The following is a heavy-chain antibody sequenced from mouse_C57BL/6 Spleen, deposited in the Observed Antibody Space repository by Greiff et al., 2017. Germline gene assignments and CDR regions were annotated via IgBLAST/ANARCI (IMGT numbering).Heavy chain of an antibody. V-gene: IGHV1-26*01. CDR1: GYTFTDYY. Sequence: VQLQQSGPELVKPGASVKISCKASGYTFTDYYMNWVKQSHGKSLEWIGDINPNNGGTSYNQKFKGKATLTVDKSSSTAYMELRSLTSEDSAVYYCARYGSPTGTDYWGQGTTLTVSS. CDR2: INPNNGGT. J-gene: IGHJ2*01. D-gene: IGHD4-1*02. CDR3: ARYGSPTGTDY.